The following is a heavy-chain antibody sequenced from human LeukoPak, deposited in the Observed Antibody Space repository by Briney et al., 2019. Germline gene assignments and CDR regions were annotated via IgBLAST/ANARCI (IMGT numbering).Heavy chain of an antibody. D-gene: IGHD3-22*01. CDR1: GITLSNYG. J-gene: IGHJ4*02. Sequence: GGSLRLSCAVSGITLSNYGMTWVRQAPGKGLEWVAGISDTGGGTNYADSVKGRFTISRDNPKNTLYLQMNSLRAEDTAVYFCAKRGVVIRVILVGFHKEAYYFDSWGQGALVTVSS. CDR2: ISDTGGGT. V-gene: IGHV3-23*01. CDR3: AKRGVVIRVILVGFHKEAYYFDS.